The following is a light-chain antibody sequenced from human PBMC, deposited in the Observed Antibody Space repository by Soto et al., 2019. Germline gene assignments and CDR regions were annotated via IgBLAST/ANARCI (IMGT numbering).Light chain of an antibody. V-gene: IGKV1-9*01. CDR1: QGIRDF. CDR2: AAS. CDR3: QQFNGYPLT. Sequence: DIQLTQSPSFLSASVGDRVTITCRASQGIRDFLAWYQQKPGKAPKLLIYAASTLQARVPTRFSGFASGTEFTSTINNLQPADSATYYCQQFNGYPLTFGGGTKVVIK. J-gene: IGKJ4*01.